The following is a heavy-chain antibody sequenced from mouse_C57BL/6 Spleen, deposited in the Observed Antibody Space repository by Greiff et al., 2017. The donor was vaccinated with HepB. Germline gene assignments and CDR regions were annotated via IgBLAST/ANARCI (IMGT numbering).Heavy chain of an antibody. J-gene: IGHJ2*01. CDR3: TRPYYDYDGYY. CDR2: IDPETGGT. CDR1: GYTFTDYE. Sequence: QVQLQQSGAELVRPGASVTLSCKASGYTFTDYEMHWVKQTPVHGLEWIGAIDPETGGTAYNQKFKGKAILTADKSSSTAYMELRSLTSEDSAVYYCTRPYYDYDGYYWGQGTTLTVSS. V-gene: IGHV1-15*01. D-gene: IGHD2-4*01.